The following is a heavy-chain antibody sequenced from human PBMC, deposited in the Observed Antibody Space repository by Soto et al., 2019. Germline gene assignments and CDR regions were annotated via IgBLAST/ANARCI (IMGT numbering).Heavy chain of an antibody. D-gene: IGHD2-15*01. V-gene: IGHV3-30*18. CDR2: ISFDGKNR. CDR1: GFIFSNYG. CDR3: AKRGGVVGGSEHPFFEY. Sequence: QVQLVESGGGVVQPGKPLRLSCAASGFIFSNYGMHWVRQAPGKGLEWVALISFDGKNRNYADSVKGRFTIYRDNPKNTLYLEMNSLRPEDTAFYYCAKRGGVVGGSEHPFFEYWGQGTLVTVSS. J-gene: IGHJ4*02.